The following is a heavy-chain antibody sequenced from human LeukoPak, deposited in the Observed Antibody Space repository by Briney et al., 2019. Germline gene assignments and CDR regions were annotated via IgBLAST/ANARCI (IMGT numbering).Heavy chain of an antibody. CDR1: GFTFSSYA. Sequence: GGSLRLSCAASGFTFSSYAMHWVRQAPGKGLEWVTVISYDGSNKYYADSVKGRFTISRDNSKNTLYLQMNSLRAEDTAVYYCATSVVVVAAIDYWGQGTLVTVSS. CDR2: ISYDGSNK. J-gene: IGHJ4*02. V-gene: IGHV3-30-3*01. CDR3: ATSVVVVAAIDY. D-gene: IGHD2-15*01.